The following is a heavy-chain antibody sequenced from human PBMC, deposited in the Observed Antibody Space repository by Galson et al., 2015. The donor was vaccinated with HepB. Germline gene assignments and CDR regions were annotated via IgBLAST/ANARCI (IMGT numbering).Heavy chain of an antibody. V-gene: IGHV1-8*01. J-gene: IGHJ6*03. Sequence: VKVSCKASGYTFTSYDINWVRQATGQGLEWMGWMNPNSGNTGYAQKFQGRVTMTRNTSISTAYMELSSLRSEDTAVYYCARGQGYFDWLLHRYYYYYYMDVWGKGTTVTVSS. D-gene: IGHD3-9*01. CDR2: MNPNSGNT. CDR3: ARGQGYFDWLLHRYYYYYYMDV. CDR1: GYTFTSYD.